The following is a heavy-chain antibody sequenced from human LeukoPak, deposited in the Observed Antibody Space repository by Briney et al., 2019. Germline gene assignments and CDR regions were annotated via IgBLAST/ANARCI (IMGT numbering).Heavy chain of an antibody. CDR3: ARQMTSTRLFDA. J-gene: IGHJ4*02. D-gene: IGHD5/OR15-5a*01. V-gene: IGHV3-30*04. CDR1: GFIFSDHA. Sequence: GRSLRLSCVASGFIFSDHAFHWVRQSPDKGLEWVALIRSDGPKKYYADSVQGRFTVSRENSKNTLFLQMNTVRADDAAVYFCARQMTSTRLFDAWGQGTLVTVSS. CDR2: IRSDGPKK.